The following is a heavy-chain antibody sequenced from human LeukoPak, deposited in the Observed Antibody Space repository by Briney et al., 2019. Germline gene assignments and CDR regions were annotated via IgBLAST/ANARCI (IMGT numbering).Heavy chain of an antibody. Sequence: SETLSLTCTVSGGSIYFSNYFWAWIRQPPGKGLEWIGTISYSASTYYNPSLKSRVTISVDTSKNQLSLKLSSVTAADTAVYYCARARYYYGSGSYFDYWGQGTLVTVSS. V-gene: IGHV4-39*07. J-gene: IGHJ4*02. CDR1: GGSIYFSNYF. CDR3: ARARYYYGSGSYFDY. D-gene: IGHD3-10*01. CDR2: ISYSAST.